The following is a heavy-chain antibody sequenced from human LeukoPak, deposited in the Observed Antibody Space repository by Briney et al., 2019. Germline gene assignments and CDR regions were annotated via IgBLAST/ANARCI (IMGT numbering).Heavy chain of an antibody. J-gene: IGHJ4*02. CDR1: GGSISSYY. CDR2: IYYSGST. V-gene: IGHV4-59*01. CDR3: ARVTGYVIEDNFDY. Sequence: SETLSLTCTVSGGSISSYYWSWIRQPPGKGLEWIGYIYYSGSTNYNPSLKSRVTISVDTSKNQFSLRLRSVTAADTAVYYCARVTGYVIEDNFDYWGQGTLVTVSS. D-gene: IGHD2-15*01.